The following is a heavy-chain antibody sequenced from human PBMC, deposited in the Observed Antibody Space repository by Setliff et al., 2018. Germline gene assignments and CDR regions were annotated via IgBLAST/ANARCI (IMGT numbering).Heavy chain of an antibody. CDR2: ISAYNGNT. Sequence: ASVKVSCKDSGYTFSTYGISWVRQAPGQGLEWMGWISAYNGNTNYAQRFQGRVTMTTDTSISTAYMELSRLRSDDTAVYYCARGRDFWSGYLVYWGQGTLVTVSS. CDR3: ARGRDFWSGYLVY. J-gene: IGHJ4*02. D-gene: IGHD3-3*01. V-gene: IGHV1-18*01. CDR1: GYTFSTYG.